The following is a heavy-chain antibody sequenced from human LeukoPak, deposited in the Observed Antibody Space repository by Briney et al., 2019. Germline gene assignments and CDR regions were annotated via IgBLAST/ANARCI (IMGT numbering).Heavy chain of an antibody. CDR1: GASISSSSYY. CDR2: IYYSGSP. CDR3: ARRPRGLEWFFDY. D-gene: IGHD3-3*01. V-gene: IGHV4-39*01. Sequence: SXTLSLTCTVSGASISSSSYYWGWIRQPPGKGLEWIGNIYYSGSPYYNPSLRSRVTISVDTSKNQVSLNLSSVTAADTAVYYCARRPRGLEWFFDYWGQGTLVTVSS. J-gene: IGHJ4*02.